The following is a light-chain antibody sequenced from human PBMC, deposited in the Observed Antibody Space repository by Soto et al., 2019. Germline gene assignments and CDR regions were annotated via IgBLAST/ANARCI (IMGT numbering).Light chain of an antibody. CDR2: GAS. J-gene: IGKJ1*01. CDR1: QSISSNN. CDR3: QQYGSSGT. V-gene: IGKV3-20*01. Sequence: EIVLTQSPDTLSLSPGERATLSCRASQSISSNNLAWYQQKPGQAPRLPISGASSRATGIPDRFSGSGSGTDFTLTISRLEPEDFAVYYCQQYGSSGTFGQGTKVDIK.